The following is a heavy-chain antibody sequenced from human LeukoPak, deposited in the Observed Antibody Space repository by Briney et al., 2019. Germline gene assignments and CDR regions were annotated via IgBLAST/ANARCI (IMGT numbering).Heavy chain of an antibody. CDR2: ISSSSSYI. CDR3: ARHGGRVGPIGH. Sequence: GGSLRLSCAASGLTFSSYSMNWVRQAPGKGLEWVSSISSSSSYIYYADSVKGRFTISRDNAKNSLYLQMNSLRAEDTAVYYCARHGGRVGPIGHWGQGTLVTVSS. V-gene: IGHV3-21*01. J-gene: IGHJ4*02. D-gene: IGHD2-15*01. CDR1: GLTFSSYS.